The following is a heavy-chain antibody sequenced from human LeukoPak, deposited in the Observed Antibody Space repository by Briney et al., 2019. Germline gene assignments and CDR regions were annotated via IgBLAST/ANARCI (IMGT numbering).Heavy chain of an antibody. CDR1: GYTFTSYD. Sequence: ASVTVSFKASGYTFTSYDINWVRQATGQGLEWMGWMNPNSGNTGYAQKFQGRVTMTRNTSISTAYMELSSLRSEDTAVYYCARRPVIRLRGFDYWGQGTLVTVSS. J-gene: IGHJ4*02. V-gene: IGHV1-8*01. CDR3: ARRPVIRLRGFDY. CDR2: MNPNSGNT. D-gene: IGHD3-10*01.